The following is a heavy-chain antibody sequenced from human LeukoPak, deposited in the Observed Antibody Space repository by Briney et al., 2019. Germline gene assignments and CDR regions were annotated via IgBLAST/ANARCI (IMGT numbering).Heavy chain of an antibody. V-gene: IGHV3-33*01. CDR1: GFTFSSYG. CDR3: AREEQQVVEHFDL. D-gene: IGHD6-13*01. Sequence: PGGSLRLSCAASGFTFSSYGMHWVRQAPGKGLEWVAFIWFDGNNKYYAESVKGRFTISRGNSKNTLYLQMNSLRAEDTAVYYCAREEQQVVEHFDLWGQGTLVTVSS. CDR2: IWFDGNNK. J-gene: IGHJ4*02.